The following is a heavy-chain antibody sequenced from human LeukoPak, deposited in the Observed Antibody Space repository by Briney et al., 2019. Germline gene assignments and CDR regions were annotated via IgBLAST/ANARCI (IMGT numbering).Heavy chain of an antibody. D-gene: IGHD2-15*01. CDR3: AKDLIVVVNTGAFDI. CDR1: GFTFSSYG. V-gene: IGHV3-30*18. J-gene: IGHJ3*02. CDR2: ISYDGSNK. Sequence: GRSLRLSCAVSGFTFSSYGMHWVRQAPGKGLEWVAVISYDGSNKYYANSVRGRFTISRDNSKNTLYLQMNSLRAEDTAVYYCAKDLIVVVNTGAFDIWGQGTMVTVSS.